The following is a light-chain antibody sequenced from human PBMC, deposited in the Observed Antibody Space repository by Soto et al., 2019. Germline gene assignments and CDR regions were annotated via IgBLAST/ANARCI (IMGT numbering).Light chain of an antibody. J-gene: IGKJ1*01. CDR2: AAS. CDR3: QQYYSYPPTWT. V-gene: IGKV1-8*01. Sequence: AIRMTQSPSSLSASTGDRVTITCRASQGISSYLAWYQQKPGKAPKLLIYAASTLQSGVPSRFSGSGSGTDFTLTISCLQSEDVATYYCQQYYSYPPTWTFGQGTKVEIK. CDR1: QGISSY.